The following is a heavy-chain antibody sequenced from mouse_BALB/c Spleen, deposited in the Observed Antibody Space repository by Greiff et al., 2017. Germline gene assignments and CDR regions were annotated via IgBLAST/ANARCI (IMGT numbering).Heavy chain of an antibody. Sequence: VQLKQSGAELVRSGASVKLSCTASGFNIKDYYMHWVKQRPEQGLEWIGWIDPENGDTEYAPKFQGKATMTADTSSNTAYLQLSSLTSEDTAVYYCNKRSYAMDYWGQGTSVTVSS. J-gene: IGHJ4*01. CDR1: GFNIKDYY. V-gene: IGHV14-4*02. CDR3: NKRSYAMDY. CDR2: IDPENGDT.